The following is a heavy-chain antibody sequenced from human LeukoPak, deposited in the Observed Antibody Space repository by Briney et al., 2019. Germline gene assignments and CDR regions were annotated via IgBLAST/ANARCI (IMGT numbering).Heavy chain of an antibody. Sequence: GGSLRHSCAASGFPFSSYGMHWVRQAPGKGLEWVARLVYNERSDYADSVKGRFSISRDNSKNTLFLDMSNLRVDDTAVYYCARDLSAAYDFWGQGVLVTVSS. CDR3: ARDLSAAYDF. CDR2: LVYNERS. D-gene: IGHD2-21*01. CDR1: GFPFSSYG. J-gene: IGHJ4*02. V-gene: IGHV3-33*01.